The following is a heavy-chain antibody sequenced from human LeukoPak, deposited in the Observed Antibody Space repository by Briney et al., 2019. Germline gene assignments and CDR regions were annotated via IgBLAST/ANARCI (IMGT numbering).Heavy chain of an antibody. CDR3: ARTYSGYESAAFDI. V-gene: IGHV4-59*01. J-gene: IGHJ3*02. Sequence: PSETLSLTCTVSGGSISSYYWSWIRQPPGKGLEWIGYIYYSGSTNYNPSLKSRVTISVDTSKNQFSLKLSSVTAADTAVYYCARTYSGYESAAFDIWGQGTMVTVSS. CDR2: IYYSGST. D-gene: IGHD5-12*01. CDR1: GGSISSYY.